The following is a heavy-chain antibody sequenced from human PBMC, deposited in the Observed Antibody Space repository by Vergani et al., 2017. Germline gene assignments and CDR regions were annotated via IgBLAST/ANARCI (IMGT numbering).Heavy chain of an antibody. V-gene: IGHV1-2*02. CDR3: ARVLRALDF. J-gene: IGHJ4*02. Sequence: QVQLVQSGAEVKKTGASVKVSCKASGYVFTSYDINWVRQATGQGLEWLGWMNPNTGASSSLQKFQGRVTMTSDSSINTAYLEVTRLTFDDTAMYYCARVLRALDFWGQGTLVIVSS. CDR1: GYVFTSYD. CDR2: MNPNTGAS.